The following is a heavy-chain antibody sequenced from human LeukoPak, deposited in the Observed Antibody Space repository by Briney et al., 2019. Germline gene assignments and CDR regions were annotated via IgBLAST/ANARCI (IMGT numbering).Heavy chain of an antibody. V-gene: IGHV1-69*05. CDR2: IIPIFGTA. J-gene: IGHJ3*02. D-gene: IGHD1-26*01. CDR1: GGTFSSYA. CDR3: AKDLRARWELLSNAFDI. Sequence: ASVKVSCKASGGTFSSYAISWVRQAPGQGLEWMGGIIPIFGTANYAQKFQGRVTITTDESTSTAYMELSSLRAEDTAVYYCAKDLRARWELLSNAFDIWGQGTMVTVSS.